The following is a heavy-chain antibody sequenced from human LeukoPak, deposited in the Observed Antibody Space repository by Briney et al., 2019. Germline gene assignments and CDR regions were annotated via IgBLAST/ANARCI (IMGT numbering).Heavy chain of an antibody. CDR2: INRRSSYL. CDR1: GFTFSSYN. V-gene: IGHV3-21*01. D-gene: IGHD4-23*01. Sequence: GGSLRLSCAAPGFTFSSYNMNWVRQAPGKGLEWVSSINRRSSYLYYADSVKSRFTISRDNAKNSLYLQMNSLRAEDTAVYYCAREGDYGGVPGYYYGLDVWGQGTTVTVSS. CDR3: AREGDYGGVPGYYYGLDV. J-gene: IGHJ6*02.